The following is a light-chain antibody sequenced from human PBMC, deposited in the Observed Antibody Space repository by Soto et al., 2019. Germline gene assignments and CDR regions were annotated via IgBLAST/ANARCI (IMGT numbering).Light chain of an antibody. CDR2: KAS. J-gene: IGKJ1*01. Sequence: DIQMTQSPSTLSASVGDRVTITCRASQSISSWLAWYQQKPGKAPKSLIYKASSLESGVPSRFSGSGSGTEFTLTISSLQPDDFATYYCQQYNSYSWTFGQGTKVEIK. V-gene: IGKV1-5*03. CDR1: QSISSW. CDR3: QQYNSYSWT.